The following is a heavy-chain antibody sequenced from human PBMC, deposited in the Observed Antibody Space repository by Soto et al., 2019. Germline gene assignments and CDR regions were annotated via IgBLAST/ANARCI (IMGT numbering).Heavy chain of an antibody. Sequence: PGGSLRLSCAASGFTFSSYAINWVRQAPGEGLEWVSAISSSSTYIYYTGSVKGRFTISRDNAKNSLYLQMNSLRAEDTAVYYCARLAEYYDSSGHYYDESDFWGQGTLVTVSS. J-gene: IGHJ4*02. D-gene: IGHD3-22*01. V-gene: IGHV3-21*01. CDR3: ARLAEYYDSSGHYYDESDF. CDR2: ISSSSTYI. CDR1: GFTFSSYA.